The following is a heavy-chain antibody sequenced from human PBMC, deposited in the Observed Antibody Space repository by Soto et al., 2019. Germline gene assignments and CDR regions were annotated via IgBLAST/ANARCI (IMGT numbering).Heavy chain of an antibody. Sequence: GGSLRLSCAASGFTFSSYAMRWVRQAPVKGLEWVSAISGSGGSTYYADSVKGRFTISRDNSKNSLYLQMNSLRDEDTAVYYCAREARFLEWLSLNWFDPWGQGTLVTVSS. CDR3: AREARFLEWLSLNWFDP. CDR2: ISGSGGST. J-gene: IGHJ5*02. V-gene: IGHV3-23*01. D-gene: IGHD3-3*01. CDR1: GFTFSSYA.